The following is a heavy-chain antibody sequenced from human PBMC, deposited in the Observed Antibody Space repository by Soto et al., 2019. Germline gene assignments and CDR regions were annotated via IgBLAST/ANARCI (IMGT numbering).Heavy chain of an antibody. CDR1: GYSFTTYG. Sequence: QVQLVQSRGEVKKPGASVKVSCKTSGYSFTTYGISWVRQAPGQGLEWMGWISGYNGNTNYQQKHQARVNMTTDTSTSTAYMELRSLRSDATAVYYCAREGPAPFYAYGMDVWGQGSTVTASS. J-gene: IGHJ6*02. CDR2: ISGYNGNT. D-gene: IGHD4-17*01. V-gene: IGHV1-18*01. CDR3: AREGPAPFYAYGMDV.